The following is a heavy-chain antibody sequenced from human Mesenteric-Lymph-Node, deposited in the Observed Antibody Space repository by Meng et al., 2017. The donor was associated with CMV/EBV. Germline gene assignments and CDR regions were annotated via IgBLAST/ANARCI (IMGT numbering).Heavy chain of an antibody. J-gene: IGHJ4*02. CDR3: ARDDYGDYSFDY. CDR1: GFTFGAYT. V-gene: IGHV3-21*01. CDR2: ISASSDYK. D-gene: IGHD4-17*01. Sequence: CAASGFTFGAYTMNWVRQAPGKGLEWVSSISASSDYKYYADSVKGRFTISRDNAKNSLYLQMNSLRAEDTAVYYCARDDYGDYSFDYWGQGTLVTVSS.